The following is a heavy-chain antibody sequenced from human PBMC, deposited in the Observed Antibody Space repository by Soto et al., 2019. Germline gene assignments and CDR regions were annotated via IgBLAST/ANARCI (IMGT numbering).Heavy chain of an antibody. V-gene: IGHV1-46*01. D-gene: IGHD5-18*01. CDR1: GYTFTRYY. CDR2: ISPSGGST. CDR3: ARRDTSMDR. Sequence: ASVKVSCKASGYTFTRYYIHWVRQAPGQGLEWMGVISPSGGSTTYAQKFQGRVSMTRDTSTSTVYMELSSLRSEDTAVYFCARRDTSMDRWGQGTLVTVSS. J-gene: IGHJ5*02.